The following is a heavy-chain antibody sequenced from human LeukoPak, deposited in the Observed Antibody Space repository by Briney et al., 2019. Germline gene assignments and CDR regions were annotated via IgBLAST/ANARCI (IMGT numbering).Heavy chain of an antibody. CDR3: AKAYYDSSGYYSFDY. CDR1: GFTFSSCA. V-gene: IGHV3-23*01. CDR2: ISGSGAST. D-gene: IGHD3-22*01. Sequence: GGSLRLSCAASGFTFSSCAMSWVRQAPGKGLEWVSGISGSGASTYYADSVRGRFTISRDNSKNTLYPQMNSLRAEDTAVYYCAKAYYDSSGYYSFDYWGQGTLVTVSS. J-gene: IGHJ4*02.